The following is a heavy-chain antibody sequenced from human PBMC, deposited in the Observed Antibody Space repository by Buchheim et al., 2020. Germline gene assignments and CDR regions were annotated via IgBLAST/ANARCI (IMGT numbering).Heavy chain of an antibody. CDR3: ARDSSGWFYYYYGMDV. CDR1: GFTFSSYS. J-gene: IGHJ6*02. Sequence: EVQLVESGGGLVKPGGSLRLSCAASGFTFSSYSMNWVRQAPGKGLEWVSSISSSSSYIYYADSVKGRFTISRANAKHSLYLQMNSLRAEDTAVYYCARDSSGWFYYYYGMDVWGQGTT. D-gene: IGHD6-19*01. V-gene: IGHV3-21*01. CDR2: ISSSSSYI.